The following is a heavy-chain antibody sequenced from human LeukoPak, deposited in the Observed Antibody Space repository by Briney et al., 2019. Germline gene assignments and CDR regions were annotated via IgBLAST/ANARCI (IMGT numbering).Heavy chain of an antibody. J-gene: IGHJ4*02. Sequence: GGSLRLSCAASGFTFSSYAMHWVRQAPGKGLEWVAVISYDGSNKYYADSVKGRFTISRDNSKNTLYLQMNSLRAEDTAVYYCARGGITGTWSPPDTYYFDYWGQGTLVTVSS. CDR2: ISYDGSNK. D-gene: IGHD1-20*01. CDR3: ARGGITGTWSPPDTYYFDY. CDR1: GFTFSSYA. V-gene: IGHV3-30-3*01.